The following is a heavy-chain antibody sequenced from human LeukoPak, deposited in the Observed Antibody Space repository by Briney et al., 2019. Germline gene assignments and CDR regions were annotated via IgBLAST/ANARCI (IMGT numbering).Heavy chain of an antibody. V-gene: IGHV3-23*01. J-gene: IGHJ5*01. CDR2: ISASATDT. CDR3: AKRGEYSDRYGRYFFES. Sequence: FTXXXYAMNWVRXAPGKGLEWVSGISASATDTYYADSVKDRFTVSRENSKDALFLQMNGLRVADTAVYYCAKRGEYSDRYGRYFFESWGQGTLVTVSS. CDR1: FTXXXYA. D-gene: IGHD5-12*01.